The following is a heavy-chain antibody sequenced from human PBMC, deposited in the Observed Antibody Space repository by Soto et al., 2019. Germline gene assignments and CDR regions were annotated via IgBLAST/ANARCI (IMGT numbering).Heavy chain of an antibody. CDR3: VATSYYYGMDV. J-gene: IGHJ6*02. CDR2: IYYSGST. CDR1: GGSISSYY. V-gene: IGHV4-59*01. D-gene: IGHD5-12*01. Sequence: SETLSLTCTVSGGSISSYYWSWIRQPPGKGLEWIGYIYYSGSTNYNPSLKSRVTISVDTSKNQFSLKLSSVTAADTAVYYGVATSYYYGMDVWGQGTTVTVSS.